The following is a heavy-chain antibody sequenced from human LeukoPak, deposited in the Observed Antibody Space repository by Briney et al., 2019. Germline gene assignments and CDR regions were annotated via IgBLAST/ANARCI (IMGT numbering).Heavy chain of an antibody. Sequence: SETLSLTCAVYGGSFSGYYWSWIRQPPGKGLEWIGEINHSGSTNYNPSLKSRVTISVDTSKNQFSLKLSSVTAADTAVYYCASSIPYITIFGVVIIPKLYYFDYWGQGTLVTVSS. CDR3: ASSIPYITIFGVVIIPKLYYFDY. V-gene: IGHV4-34*01. CDR2: INHSGST. CDR1: GGSFSGYY. J-gene: IGHJ4*02. D-gene: IGHD3-3*01.